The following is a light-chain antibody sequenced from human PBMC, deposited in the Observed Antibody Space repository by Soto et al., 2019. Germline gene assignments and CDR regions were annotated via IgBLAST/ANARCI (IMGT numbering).Light chain of an antibody. CDR3: QQYGDSLLT. CDR1: QSISSSY. J-gene: IGKJ4*01. V-gene: IGKV3-20*01. Sequence: ENVLTQSPGTLSLSPGERATLSCRASQSISSSYLAWYQQKPGQTPRLLIYHASNRATGIPDRFSGSRSGTDFTLAISRLEPEDFAVYYCQQYGDSLLTFGGGTKVEIK. CDR2: HAS.